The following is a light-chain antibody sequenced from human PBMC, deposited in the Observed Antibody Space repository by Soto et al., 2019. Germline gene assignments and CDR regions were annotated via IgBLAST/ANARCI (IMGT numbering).Light chain of an antibody. V-gene: IGKV3-11*01. Sequence: EMVLTQSPATLSLSPGERVTLYCRASQRVSSYLAWYQQKPGQAHRLLMYDASNRAAGVPARVSGSRSETHFTLTISSLEHDAVAVYYCQPRSNWPLTFGGPKQVAIQ. J-gene: IGKJ4*01. CDR3: QPRSNWPLT. CDR2: DAS. CDR1: QRVSSY.